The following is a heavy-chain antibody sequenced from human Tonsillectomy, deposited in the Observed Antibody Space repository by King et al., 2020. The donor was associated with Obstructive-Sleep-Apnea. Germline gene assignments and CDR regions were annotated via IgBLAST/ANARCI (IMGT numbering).Heavy chain of an antibody. CDR1: GFTFYTYS. J-gene: IGHJ4*02. CDR2: ISTTDNTI. Sequence: VQLVESGGGLVQPGGSLRLSCAASGFTFYTYSMSWIRQAPGRGLEWVSYISTTDNTIHYSDSVKGRFTISRDNAKNSLYLQMNSLRAEDTAVYYCAKDMAYGGGDCYLGFDHWGQGTLVSVSS. V-gene: IGHV3-48*04. D-gene: IGHD2-21*02. CDR3: AKDMAYGGGDCYLGFDH.